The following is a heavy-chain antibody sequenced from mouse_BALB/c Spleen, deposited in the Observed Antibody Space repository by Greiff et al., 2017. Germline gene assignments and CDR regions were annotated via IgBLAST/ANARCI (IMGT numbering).Heavy chain of an antibody. Sequence: EVQLQESGPGLVKPSQSLSLTCTVTGYSITSDYAWNWIRQFPGNKLEWMGYISYSGSTSYNPSLKSRISITRDTSKNQFFLQLNSVTTEDTATYYCATFYWGGAMDYWGQGTSVTVSS. CDR1: GYSITSDYA. CDR2: ISYSGST. J-gene: IGHJ4*01. CDR3: ATFYWGGAMDY. V-gene: IGHV3-2*02. D-gene: IGHD4-1*01.